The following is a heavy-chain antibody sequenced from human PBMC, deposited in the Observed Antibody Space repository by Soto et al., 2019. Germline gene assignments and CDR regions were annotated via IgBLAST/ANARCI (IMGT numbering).Heavy chain of an antibody. Sequence: QVQLVQSGAEVKKPGSSVKVSCKASGGTFSSYAISWVRQAPGQGLEWMGGIIPIFGTANYAQKFQGRVTITADESTSTAYMEVSSVRSEDTAVYYCGGMYGDDAGMPGWFDPWGQGTLVTVSS. CDR2: IIPIFGTA. J-gene: IGHJ5*02. V-gene: IGHV1-69*01. CDR1: GGTFSSYA. D-gene: IGHD4-17*01. CDR3: GGMYGDDAGMPGWFDP.